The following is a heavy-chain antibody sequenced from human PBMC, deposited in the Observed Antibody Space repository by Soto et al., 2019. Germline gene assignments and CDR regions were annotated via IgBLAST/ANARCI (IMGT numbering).Heavy chain of an antibody. D-gene: IGHD2-8*01. Sequence: QVQLVQPGAEMKQPGASVKVSCKTSGYAFSGHRLSWERQGPGQGFEWMGWISGYNGNTDYAQKSQGIVTMTTDTSTSTAYMELRSLRSDDTAVYYCARDLGPPNWFDSWGQGTLVTVSS. CDR1: GYAFSGHR. CDR2: ISGYNGNT. J-gene: IGHJ5*01. V-gene: IGHV1-18*01. CDR3: ARDLGPPNWFDS.